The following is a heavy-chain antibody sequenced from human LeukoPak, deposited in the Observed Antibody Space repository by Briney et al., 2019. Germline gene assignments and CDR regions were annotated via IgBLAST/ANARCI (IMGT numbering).Heavy chain of an antibody. CDR1: GFSLTKHW. V-gene: IGHV3-74*01. D-gene: IGHD5-12*01. Sequence: PGGSLRLSCAPSGFSLTKHWRVWVSQAPGKGLVWVSRINSGGSSTSYGVPVEGRFTISRDNAKNTLYLQMNSLRAGATAVYCCSGDLWGDIDGMFYSWGPGTLVTVSS. CDR3: SGDLWGDIDGMFYS. J-gene: IGHJ4*02. CDR2: INSGGSST.